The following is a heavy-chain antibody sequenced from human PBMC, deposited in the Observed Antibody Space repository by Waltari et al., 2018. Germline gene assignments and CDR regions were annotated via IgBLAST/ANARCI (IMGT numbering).Heavy chain of an antibody. V-gene: IGHV1-69*05. CDR2: IIPIFGTA. CDR3: ARGYGFREFLLFDY. Sequence: QVQLVQSGAEVKKPGSSVKVSCKASGGTFSSYAISWVRQAPGQGLEWMGGIIPIFGTANEAQKVQGRVTITTDESTSTAYMELSSLRSDDTAVYYCARGYGFREFLLFDYWGQGTLVTVSS. D-gene: IGHD3-10*01. J-gene: IGHJ4*02. CDR1: GGTFSSYA.